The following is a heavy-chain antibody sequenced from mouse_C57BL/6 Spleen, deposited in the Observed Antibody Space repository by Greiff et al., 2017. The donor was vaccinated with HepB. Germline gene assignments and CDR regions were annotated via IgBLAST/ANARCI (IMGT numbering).Heavy chain of an antibody. J-gene: IGHJ2*01. V-gene: IGHV1-52*01. Sequence: VQLQQPGAELVRPGSSVKLSCKASGYTFTSYWMHWVKQRPIQGLEWIGNIDPSDSETHYNQKFKDKATLTVDKSSSTAYMQLSSLTSEDSAVYYCARGEVTGLFDYWGQGTTLTVSS. CDR3: ARGEVTGLFDY. CDR2: IDPSDSET. CDR1: GYTFTSYW. D-gene: IGHD2-2*01.